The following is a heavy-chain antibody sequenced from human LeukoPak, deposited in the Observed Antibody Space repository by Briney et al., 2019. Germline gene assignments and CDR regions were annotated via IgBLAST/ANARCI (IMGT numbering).Heavy chain of an antibody. CDR2: INHSGST. Sequence: SETLSLTCAVYGGSFSGYYWSWIRQPPGKGLEWIGEINHSGSTNYNPSLKSRSTISVDTSKNQFSLKLSSVTAADTAVYYCARGTRRWEYIAAAGKRSNWFEPWGQGTLVTVSS. J-gene: IGHJ5*02. CDR1: GGSFSGYY. CDR3: ARGTRRWEYIAAAGKRSNWFEP. V-gene: IGHV4-34*01. D-gene: IGHD6-13*01.